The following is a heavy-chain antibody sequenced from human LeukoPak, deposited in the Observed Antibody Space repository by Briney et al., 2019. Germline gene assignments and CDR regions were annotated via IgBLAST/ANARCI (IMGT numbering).Heavy chain of an antibody. CDR2: INSDGSST. Sequence: GESLRLSCAASGFTYSSYWMHWVRQAPGKGLVWVSRINSDGSSTSYADSVKGRFTISRDNAKNTLYLQMNSLRAEDTAVYYCATRDDYYDSSGAFDIWGQGTMVTVSS. CDR1: GFTYSSYW. D-gene: IGHD3-22*01. CDR3: ATRDDYYDSSGAFDI. V-gene: IGHV3-74*01. J-gene: IGHJ3*02.